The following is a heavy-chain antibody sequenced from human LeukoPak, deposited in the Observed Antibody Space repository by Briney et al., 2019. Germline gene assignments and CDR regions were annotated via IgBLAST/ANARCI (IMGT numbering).Heavy chain of an antibody. V-gene: IGHV4-61*02. Sequence: SETLSLTCTVSGGSISSGGYYWSWIRQPPGKGLEWIGRIYTSGSTNYNPSLKSRVTMSVDTSKNQFSLKLSSVTAADTAVYYCARNAVWGDTAIDYWGQGTLVTVSS. D-gene: IGHD5-18*01. CDR2: IYTSGST. CDR1: GGSISSGGYY. J-gene: IGHJ4*02. CDR3: ARNAVWGDTAIDY.